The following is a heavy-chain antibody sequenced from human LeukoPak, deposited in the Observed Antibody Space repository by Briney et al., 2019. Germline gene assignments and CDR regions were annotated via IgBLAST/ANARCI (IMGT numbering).Heavy chain of an antibody. J-gene: IGHJ4*02. CDR3: AKIRSQSGAYFDY. CDR1: GFTFSSYA. D-gene: IGHD1-14*01. V-gene: IGHV3-23*01. CDR2: ISGSGGST. Sequence: GGSLRLSCAASGFTFSSYAMSWVRQAPGKGLEWVSAISGSGGSTYYADSVKGRFTNSRDNSKNTLYLQMNSLRAEDTAVYYCAKIRSQSGAYFDYWGQGTLVTVSS.